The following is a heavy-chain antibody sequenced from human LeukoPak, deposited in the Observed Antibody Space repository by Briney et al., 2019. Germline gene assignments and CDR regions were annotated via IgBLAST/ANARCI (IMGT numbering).Heavy chain of an antibody. J-gene: IGHJ4*02. CDR2: VYPEDGET. CDR3: ATLRGCSSTSCYTDFDY. D-gene: IGHD2-2*02. V-gene: IGHV1-69-2*01. Sequence: ASVKVSCKVSGYTFTDYYMHWVQQAPGKGLEWMGLVYPEDGETIYAVKFQGRVTITADTSTDTAYMELSSLRSEDTAVYYCATLRGCSSTSCYTDFDYWGQGTLVTVSS. CDR1: GYTFTDYY.